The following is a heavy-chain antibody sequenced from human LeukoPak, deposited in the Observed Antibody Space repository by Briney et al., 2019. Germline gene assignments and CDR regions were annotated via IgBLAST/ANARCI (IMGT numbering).Heavy chain of an antibody. CDR3: ARRIAGDAFDI. V-gene: IGHV4-59*08. J-gene: IGHJ3*02. CDR1: GGSISSYY. CDR2: IYYSGST. D-gene: IGHD6-13*01. Sequence: PSETLSLTCTVSGGSISSYYWSWIRQPPGKGLEWIGYIYYSGSTNYNPSRKSRVTISVDTSKNQFSLKLSSVTAADTAVYYCARRIAGDAFDIWGQGTMVTVSS.